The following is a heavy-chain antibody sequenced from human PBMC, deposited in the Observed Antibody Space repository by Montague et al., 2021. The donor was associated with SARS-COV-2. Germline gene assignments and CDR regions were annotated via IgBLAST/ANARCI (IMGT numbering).Heavy chain of an antibody. CDR1: GGSFSGYY. CDR3: TREGYQVLWSDYYYYGMDV. J-gene: IGHJ6*02. V-gene: IGHV4-34*01. Sequence: SETLSLTCAVYGGSFSGYYWSWIRQPPGKGLEWIGEINHSGSTNYNPSLKSRVTISVDTSKNQFSLKLSSVTAADTAVYYSTREGYQVLWSDYYYYGMDVWGQGTPVTVSS. D-gene: IGHD2-2*01. CDR2: INHSGST.